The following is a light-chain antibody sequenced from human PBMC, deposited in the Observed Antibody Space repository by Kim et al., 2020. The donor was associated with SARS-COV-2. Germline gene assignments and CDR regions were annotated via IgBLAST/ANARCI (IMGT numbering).Light chain of an antibody. CDR3: QQYNNWPLT. CDR1: QSVSTN. CDR2: GAS. J-gene: IGKJ4*01. V-gene: IGKV3D-15*01. Sequence: EIVMTQSPATLSVSPGERATLSCRASQSVSTNLAWFQQKRGRAPLLLIYGASTRAVGMPARFSGSGSGTEFTLTISSLQSEDFAVYYCQQYNNWPLTFGGGTKVDIK.